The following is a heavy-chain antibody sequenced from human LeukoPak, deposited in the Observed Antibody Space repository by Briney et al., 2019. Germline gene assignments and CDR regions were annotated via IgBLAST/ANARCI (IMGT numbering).Heavy chain of an antibody. V-gene: IGHV2-70*11. J-gene: IGHJ4*02. CDR2: IDWDDNK. CDR1: GFSLSTNRMC. D-gene: IGHD3-3*01. Sequence: SGPALVKPTQTLTLTCTFSGFSLSTNRMCVSWIRQPPGKALEWLARIDWDDNKYYSTSLKTRLTISKDTSKNQVVLTMTNMDPVDTATYYCARIRTDFGVVTDYWGQGTLVTVSS. CDR3: ARIRTDFGVVTDY.